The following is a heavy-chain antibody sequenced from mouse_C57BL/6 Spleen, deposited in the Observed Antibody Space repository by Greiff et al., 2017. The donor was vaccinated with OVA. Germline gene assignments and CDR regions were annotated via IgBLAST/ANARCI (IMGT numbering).Heavy chain of an antibody. CDR1: GFTFSSYG. Sequence: EVQLVESGGDLVKPGGSLKLSCAASGFTFSSYGMSWVRQTPDKRLEWVATISSGGSYTYYPDSVKGRFTISRDNAKNTLYLQMSSLKSEDTAMYYCASNSNYFDYWGQGTTLTVSS. V-gene: IGHV5-6*01. D-gene: IGHD2-5*01. CDR2: ISSGGSYT. CDR3: ASNSNYFDY. J-gene: IGHJ2*01.